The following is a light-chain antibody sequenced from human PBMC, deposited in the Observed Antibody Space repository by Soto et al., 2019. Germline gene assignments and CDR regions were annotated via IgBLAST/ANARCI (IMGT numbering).Light chain of an antibody. CDR1: QSISNY. Sequence: DIQMTQSPSSLSPSVGDRVIITCRTSQSISNYLNWYQHKPGKAPKVLISAAPNLQSGVPSRFSGSGSGTVFTLTISSLQPEDFATYFCQQSYTLSPLTVGGGTKVDIK. J-gene: IGKJ4*01. V-gene: IGKV1-39*01. CDR3: QQSYTLSPLT. CDR2: AAP.